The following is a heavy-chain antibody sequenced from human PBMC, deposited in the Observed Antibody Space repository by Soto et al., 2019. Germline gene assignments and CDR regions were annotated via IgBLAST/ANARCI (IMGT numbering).Heavy chain of an antibody. CDR1: GFAFSSYG. D-gene: IGHD3-9*01. CDR3: AKAADLLRNFDWSYCFDA. J-gene: IGHJ4*02. CDR2: VSDSGGSA. Sequence: EVQLLESGGGLVQPGGSLRLSCAAAGFAFSSYGMSWVRQAPGKGLEWVSAVSDSGGSASYADSVKGRFTITRDSSKNTVYMELKSLRAEDTARYCCAKAADLLRNFDWSYCFDAWGQGTLVTVSS. V-gene: IGHV3-23*01.